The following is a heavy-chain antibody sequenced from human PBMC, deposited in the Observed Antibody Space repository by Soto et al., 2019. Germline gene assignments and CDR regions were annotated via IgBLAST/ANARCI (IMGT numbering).Heavy chain of an antibody. Sequence: EVQLLESGGGLVQPGGSLRLSCAASGFTFSSYAMSWVRQAPGNGLEWVSAISGSGGSTYYADSVKGRFTISRDNSKNTLYLQMNSLRAEDTAVYYCATRNYYDSSGYSRYFDYWGQGTLVTVSS. D-gene: IGHD3-22*01. J-gene: IGHJ4*02. V-gene: IGHV3-23*01. CDR2: ISGSGGST. CDR1: GFTFSSYA. CDR3: ATRNYYDSSGYSRYFDY.